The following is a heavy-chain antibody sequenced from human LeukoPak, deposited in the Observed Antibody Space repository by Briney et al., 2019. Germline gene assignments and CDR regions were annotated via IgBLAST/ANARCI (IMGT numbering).Heavy chain of an antibody. D-gene: IGHD3-22*01. V-gene: IGHV3-23*01. J-gene: IGHJ4*02. CDR3: AKRGVVIRVILVGFHKEAYYFDS. Sequence: GGSLRLSCAVSGISLSNYGMSWVRQAPRKGLEWGSGISGSGGNTYYADSVKGRFTISRDNSKNTLYLQMNSLRAEDTAVYFCAKRGVVIRVILVGFHKEAYYFDSWGQGALVTVSS. CDR1: GISLSNYG. CDR2: ISGSGGNT.